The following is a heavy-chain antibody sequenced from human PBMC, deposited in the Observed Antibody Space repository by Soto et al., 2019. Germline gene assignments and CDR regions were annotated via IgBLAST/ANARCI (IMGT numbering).Heavy chain of an antibody. V-gene: IGHV4-59*01. CDR3: ARVRFLESYFDY. Sequence: SETLSLGCTVSCGSISSYFWSWIRQPPGKGLEWIGYIYYSGSTNYNPSLKSRVTISVDTSKNRFSLKLSSVTAADTAVSYCARVRFLESYFDYWGQGTLVTVSS. CDR1: CGSISSYF. CDR2: IYYSGST. J-gene: IGHJ4*02. D-gene: IGHD3-3*01.